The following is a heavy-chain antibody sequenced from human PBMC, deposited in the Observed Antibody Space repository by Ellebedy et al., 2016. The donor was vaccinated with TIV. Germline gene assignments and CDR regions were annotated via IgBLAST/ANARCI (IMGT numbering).Heavy chain of an antibody. CDR2: ISGSAAST. V-gene: IGHV3-23*01. Sequence: GESLKISCAASGFTFSNYAMSWVRQAPGKGLERVSAISGSAASTYYAYSVKGRFTISRDNSTNTLYLQMNSLRAEDTALYYCAKATDPYCGGDCYYDYWGQGTLVAVSS. CDR1: GFTFSNYA. CDR3: AKATDPYCGGDCYYDY. D-gene: IGHD2-21*02. J-gene: IGHJ4*02.